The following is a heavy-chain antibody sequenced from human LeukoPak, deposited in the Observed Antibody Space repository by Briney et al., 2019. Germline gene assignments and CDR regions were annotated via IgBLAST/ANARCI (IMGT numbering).Heavy chain of an antibody. CDR2: ISGSGGST. Sequence: PGGSLRLSCAASGFTFSSYGMSWVRQAPGKGLEWVSAISGSGGSTYYADSVKGRFTISRDNSKNTLYLQMNSLRAEDTAVYYCAKGGSPGTHVTLFDYWGQGTLVTVSS. CDR3: AKGGSPGTHVTLFDY. J-gene: IGHJ4*02. D-gene: IGHD2-15*01. V-gene: IGHV3-23*01. CDR1: GFTFSSYG.